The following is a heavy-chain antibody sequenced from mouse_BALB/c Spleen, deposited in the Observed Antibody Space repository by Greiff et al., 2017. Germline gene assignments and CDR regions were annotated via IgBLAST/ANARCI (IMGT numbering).Heavy chain of an antibody. CDR3: ARIWTRLGRDY. CDR2: IDPENGNT. CDR1: GFNIKDYY. J-gene: IGHJ2*01. Sequence: EVKLMESGAELVRPGALVKLSCKASGFNIKDYYMHWVKQRPEQGLEWIGWIDPENGNTIYDPKFQGKASITADTSSNTAYLQLSSLTSEDTAVYYCARIWTRLGRDYWGQGTTLTVSS. V-gene: IGHV14-1*02. D-gene: IGHD4-1*01.